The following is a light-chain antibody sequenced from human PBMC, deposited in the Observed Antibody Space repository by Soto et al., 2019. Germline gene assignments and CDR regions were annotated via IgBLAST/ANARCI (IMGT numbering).Light chain of an antibody. V-gene: IGLV2-8*01. Sequence: QSAPTQPPSASGSPGQSVTFSCIGTSSDVGAYNYVSWYQQHPGKAPKLMIYEVSKRPSGVPDRFSGSKSANTASLTVSGLEAEDEADYYCSSFAGSSNVIFGGGTKVTVL. J-gene: IGLJ2*01. CDR2: EVS. CDR1: SSDVGAYNY. CDR3: SSFAGSSNVI.